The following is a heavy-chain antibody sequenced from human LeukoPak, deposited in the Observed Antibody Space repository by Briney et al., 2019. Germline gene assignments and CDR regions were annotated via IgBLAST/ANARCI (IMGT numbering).Heavy chain of an antibody. CDR3: ARQETATYYDFWSGYLGYFDY. Sequence: SETLSLTCTVSGGSISSSSYYWGWIRQPPGKGLEWIGSIYYSGSTYYNPSLKSRVNISVDTSKNQFSLKLSSVTAADTAVYYCARQETATYYDFWSGYLGYFDYWGQGTLVTVSS. D-gene: IGHD3-3*01. V-gene: IGHV4-39*01. CDR2: IYYSGST. CDR1: GGSISSSSYY. J-gene: IGHJ4*02.